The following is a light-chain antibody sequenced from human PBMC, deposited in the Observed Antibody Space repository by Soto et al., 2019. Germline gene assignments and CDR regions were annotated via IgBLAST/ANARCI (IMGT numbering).Light chain of an antibody. CDR1: QSISSW. CDR2: DAS. V-gene: IGKV1-5*01. CDR3: QQYNSYWT. J-gene: IGKJ1*01. Sequence: DFQMTQSPSTLSASVGDRVTITCRASQSISSWLAWYQQKPGKAPKLLIYDASSLESGVPSRFSGSGSGTEFTLTISSLQPDDFATYYRQQYNSYWTFGQGTKVDIK.